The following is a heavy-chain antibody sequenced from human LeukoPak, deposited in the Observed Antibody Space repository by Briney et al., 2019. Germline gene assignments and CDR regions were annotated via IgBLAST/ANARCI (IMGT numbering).Heavy chain of an antibody. V-gene: IGHV4-59*08. CDR2: IYYSVST. CDR3: ARHPGGNDFWRGYVKVIAY. J-gene: IGHJ4*02. CDR1: GGSISSYY. D-gene: IGHD3-3*01. Sequence: PSETLSLTCTVSGGSISSYYGSWIRQPPGKGREGSGYIYYSVSTNYNPSPKSRLTISVEPSTNQFSLKLSSVTAADTAVYYCARHPGGNDFWRGYVKVIAYWGQGTLVTVSS.